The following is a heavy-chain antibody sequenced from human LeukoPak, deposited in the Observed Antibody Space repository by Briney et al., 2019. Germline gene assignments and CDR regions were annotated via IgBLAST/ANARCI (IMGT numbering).Heavy chain of an antibody. J-gene: IGHJ6*02. V-gene: IGHV4-4*07. Sequence: SETLSLTCTASGGSISNYYWSWIRQPAGKGLEWIGRIYTSGSTNYNPSLKSRVTMSVDTSKNQFSLKLSSVTAADTAVYYCARDPSSSGWPYYNYYGMDVWGQGTTVTVSS. CDR3: ARDPSSSGWPYYNYYGMDV. D-gene: IGHD6-19*01. CDR1: GGSISNYY. CDR2: IYTSGST.